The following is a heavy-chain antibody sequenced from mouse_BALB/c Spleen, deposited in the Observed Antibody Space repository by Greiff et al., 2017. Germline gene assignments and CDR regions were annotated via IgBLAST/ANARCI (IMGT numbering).Heavy chain of an antibody. J-gene: IGHJ2*01. CDR2: ISYSGST. CDR3: ARRVGYYMDY. V-gene: IGHV3-2*02. CDR1: GYSITSDYA. D-gene: IGHD2-2*01. Sequence: ESGPGLVKPSQSLSLTCTVTGYSITSDYAWNWIRQFPGNKLEWMGYISYSGSTSYNPSLKSRISITRDTSKNQFFLQLNSVTTEDTATYYCARRVGYYMDYWGQGTTLTVSS.